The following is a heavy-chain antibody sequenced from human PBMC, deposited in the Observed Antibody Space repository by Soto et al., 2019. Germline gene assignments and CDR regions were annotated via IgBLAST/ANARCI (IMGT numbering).Heavy chain of an antibody. CDR2: ISGSPSST. D-gene: IGHD3-22*01. Sequence: PGGSLRLSSAASGFTFSTYAMSWVRQAPGKGLEWVSAISGSPSSTYYADSVKGRFTISRDNSKKTLFLQMNSLRAEDTAIYYCAKDGYDSSGGLYYLDYWGQGTPVTVSS. J-gene: IGHJ4*02. CDR1: GFTFSTYA. V-gene: IGHV3-23*01. CDR3: AKDGYDSSGGLYYLDY.